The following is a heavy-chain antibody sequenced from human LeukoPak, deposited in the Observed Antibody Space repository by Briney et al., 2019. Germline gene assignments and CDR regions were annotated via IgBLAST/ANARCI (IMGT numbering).Heavy chain of an antibody. CDR1: GFTFSTHE. D-gene: IGHD3-22*01. Sequence: GGSLRLSCAASGFTFSTHEMNWVRQAPGKGLEWVSHISSGGNVEYYLDSVRGRFTMSRDNAKNSLYLQMNSLRAEDTAVYYCARDRITMIVVAHYYYYGMDVWGQGTTVTVSS. CDR2: ISSGGNVE. CDR3: ARDRITMIVVAHYYYYGMDV. J-gene: IGHJ6*02. V-gene: IGHV3-48*03.